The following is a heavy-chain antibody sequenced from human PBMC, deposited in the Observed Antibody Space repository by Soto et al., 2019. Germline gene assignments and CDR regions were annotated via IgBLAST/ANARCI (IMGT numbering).Heavy chain of an antibody. V-gene: IGHV1-69*06. CDR1: GDTFSSHG. Sequence: QVQLVQSGTVVQRRGSSVKVSCQASGDTFSSHGMAWVRQAPGQGLEWMGGIIPTFGTATYAPKFQGRVTIIADKSTNTAYMELSSLRSEDTAVYYCASERSAQYFDFWGQGTLITVSS. J-gene: IGHJ4*02. CDR2: IIPTFGTA. CDR3: ASERSAQYFDF. D-gene: IGHD1-26*01.